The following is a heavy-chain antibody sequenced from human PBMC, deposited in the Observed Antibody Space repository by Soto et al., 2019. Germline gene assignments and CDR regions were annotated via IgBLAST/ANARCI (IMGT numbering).Heavy chain of an antibody. J-gene: IGHJ4*02. Sequence: QVQLVQSGAEVKKPGSSVKVSCKASGGTFGSYAFSWVRQAPGQGLEWMGGIIPVSGAAHYAQKFQGRVTITADESTSTAYMELSILRSQDTAVYYCATALGCRSTSCTLDYWGQGTRGIVSS. CDR2: IIPVSGAA. CDR1: GGTFGSYA. CDR3: ATALGCRSTSCTLDY. D-gene: IGHD2-2*01. V-gene: IGHV1-69*01.